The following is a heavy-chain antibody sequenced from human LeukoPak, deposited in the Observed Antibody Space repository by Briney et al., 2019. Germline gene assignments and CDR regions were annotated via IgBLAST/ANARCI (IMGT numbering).Heavy chain of an antibody. CDR2: ISDSGNT. J-gene: IGHJ6*04. CDR1: GFTFSSYW. CDR3: AELGITMIGGV. Sequence: GGSLRLSCAASGFTFSSYWMHWVRQAPGKGLEWVSAISDSGNTYHADSVKGRFTISRDNAKNSLYLQMNSLRAEDTAVYYCAELGITMIGGVWGKGTTVTISS. D-gene: IGHD3-10*02. V-gene: IGHV3-69-1*02.